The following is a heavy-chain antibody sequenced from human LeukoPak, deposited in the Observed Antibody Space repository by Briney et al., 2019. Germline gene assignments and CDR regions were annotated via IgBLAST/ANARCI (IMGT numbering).Heavy chain of an antibody. Sequence: TGGSLRLSCAASGFTFSSYAMSWVRQAPGKGLEWVSAISGSGGSTYYADSVKGRFTISRDNSKNTLYLQMNSLRAEDTAVYYCARFSPRAMGNYSDFWGQGTLVTVSS. CDR1: GFTFSSYA. CDR3: ARFSPRAMGNYSDF. D-gene: IGHD3-10*01. J-gene: IGHJ4*02. CDR2: ISGSGGST. V-gene: IGHV3-23*01.